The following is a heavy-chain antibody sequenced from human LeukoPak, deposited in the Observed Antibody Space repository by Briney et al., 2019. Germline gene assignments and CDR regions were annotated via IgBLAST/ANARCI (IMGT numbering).Heavy chain of an antibody. CDR2: INPNSGGT. V-gene: IGHV1-2*04. Sequence: ASVKVSCKASGYTFTGYYMHWVRQAPGQGLEWMGWINPNSGGTNYAQKFQGWVTMTRDTSISTAYMELSSLRSEDTAVYYCARVMITFGGVIDYNWFDPWGQGTLVTVSS. CDR1: GYTFTGYY. J-gene: IGHJ5*02. D-gene: IGHD3-16*02. CDR3: ARVMITFGGVIDYNWFDP.